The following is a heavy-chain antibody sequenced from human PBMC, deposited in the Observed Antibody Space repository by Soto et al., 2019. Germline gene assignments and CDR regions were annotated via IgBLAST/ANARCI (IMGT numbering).Heavy chain of an antibody. J-gene: IGHJ6*03. CDR1: GGSFSGYY. CDR3: ARWGSSPGLYYYYLDV. CDR2: INNSGST. D-gene: IGHD6-19*01. V-gene: IGHV4-34*01. Sequence: SETLSLTCAVYGGSFSGYYWSWIRQPPGKGLEWIGFINNSGSTNYSPSLKSRVTMSVDTSKNQFSLRLSSVTAADTAVYYCARWGSSPGLYYYYLDVWGKGTTVTVSS.